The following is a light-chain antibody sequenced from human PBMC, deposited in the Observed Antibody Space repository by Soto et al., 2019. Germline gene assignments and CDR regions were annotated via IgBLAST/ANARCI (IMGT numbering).Light chain of an antibody. CDR3: QQYGSSPRT. CDR1: QSVSSSY. V-gene: IGKV3-20*01. CDR2: GAS. J-gene: IGKJ1*01. Sequence: EIVVTQSPGTLSLSPGERATLSCRASQSVSSSYLAWYQQKPGQAPRLLIYGASSRATGIPDRFSGSGSRTDFTLTISRLEPEDFAVYYCQQYGSSPRTFGQWTKVEIK.